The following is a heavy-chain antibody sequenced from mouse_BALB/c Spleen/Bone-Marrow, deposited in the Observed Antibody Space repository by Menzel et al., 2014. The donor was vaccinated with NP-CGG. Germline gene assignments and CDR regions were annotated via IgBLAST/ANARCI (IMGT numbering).Heavy chain of an antibody. CDR3: TRSRGNWDDFDY. CDR1: GFTFSSFG. CDR2: ISSGSRTV. Sequence: EVKLAESGGGLVQPGASRKLSCAASGFTFSSFGMHWVRQVPEKGLEWAAYISSGSRTVFFAGTVKGPLTISTDNPKNTLFLQMTSLGTEDTAICCCTRSRGNWDDFDYWGEGTTLTVSS. V-gene: IGHV5-17*02. D-gene: IGHD3-3*01. J-gene: IGHJ2*01.